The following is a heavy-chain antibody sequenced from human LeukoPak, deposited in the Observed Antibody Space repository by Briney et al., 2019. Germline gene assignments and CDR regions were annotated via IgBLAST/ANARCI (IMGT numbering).Heavy chain of an antibody. V-gene: IGHV3-23*01. D-gene: IGHD1-26*01. J-gene: IGHJ4*02. CDR1: GFTLSNFA. Sequence: GGSLRLSCAASGFTLSNFAMGWVRQAPGKGLQWVSLISANGGDTYYADSVKGRFTISTDNSKNTLYLQMNSLRAEDTALYYCAKASGSGYGKDYFDYWGQGTLVTVSS. CDR3: AKASGSGYGKDYFDY. CDR2: ISANGGDT.